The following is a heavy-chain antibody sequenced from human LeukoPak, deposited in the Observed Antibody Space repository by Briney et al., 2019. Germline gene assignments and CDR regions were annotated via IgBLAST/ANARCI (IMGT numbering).Heavy chain of an antibody. CDR2: INPNSGGT. D-gene: IGHD1-26*01. V-gene: IGHV1-2*02. Sequence: GPSVKSSCKAFGYTFTGYYMHWVRQAPGQGLEWMGWINPNSGGTNYAQKFQGRVTMTRDTSISTAYMELSRLRSDDTAVYYCARVPASGRIVGATIDYWGQGTLVTVSS. J-gene: IGHJ4*02. CDR1: GYTFTGYY. CDR3: ARVPASGRIVGATIDY.